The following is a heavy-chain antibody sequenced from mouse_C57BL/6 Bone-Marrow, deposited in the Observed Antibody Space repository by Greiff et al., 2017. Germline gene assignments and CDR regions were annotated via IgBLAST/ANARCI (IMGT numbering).Heavy chain of an antibody. D-gene: IGHD3-2*02. CDR3: ARHNTLRWYFDV. CDR1: GFTFSDYY. Sequence: EVKLVESGGGLVQPGGSLKLSCAASGFTFSDYYIYWVRQTPEKRLEWVAYICNGGGSTYYPATVKGRFTIFRDNAKKLLYLKRSHLKSKDTAMYYCARHNTLRWYFDVWGTGTTVTVSS. CDR2: ICNGGGST. V-gene: IGHV5-12*01. J-gene: IGHJ1*03.